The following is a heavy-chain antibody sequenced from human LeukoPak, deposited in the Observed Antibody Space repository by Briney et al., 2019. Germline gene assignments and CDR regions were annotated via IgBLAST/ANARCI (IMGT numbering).Heavy chain of an antibody. Sequence: SETLSLTCTVSGGSISSGGYYWSWIRQHPGKGLEWIGYIYYSGSTYYNPSLKSRVTRSVDTSKNQFSLKLSSVTAADTAVYYCARSGYGDYYFDYWGQGTLVTASS. CDR1: GGSISSGGYY. D-gene: IGHD4-17*01. CDR3: ARSGYGDYYFDY. J-gene: IGHJ4*02. V-gene: IGHV4-31*03. CDR2: IYYSGST.